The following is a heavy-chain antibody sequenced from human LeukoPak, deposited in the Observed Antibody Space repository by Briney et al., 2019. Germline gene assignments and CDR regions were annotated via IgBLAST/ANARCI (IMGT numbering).Heavy chain of an antibody. D-gene: IGHD2-2*01. CDR1: GYTFTGYY. CDR2: INPNSGGT. V-gene: IGHV1-2*02. J-gene: IGHJ6*03. CDR3: ARQYCSSTSCYRRGYYYYMDV. Sequence: GASVKVSCKASGYTFTGYYMHWVRQAPGQGLEWMGWINPNSGGTNYAQKFQGRVTMTRDTSISTAYMELSRLRSDDTAVYYCARQYCSSTSCYRRGYYYYMDVWGKGTTITISS.